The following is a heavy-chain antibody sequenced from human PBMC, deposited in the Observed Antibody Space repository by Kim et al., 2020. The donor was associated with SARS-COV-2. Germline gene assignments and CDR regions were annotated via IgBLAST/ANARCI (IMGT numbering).Heavy chain of an antibody. D-gene: IGHD2-2*01. CDR3: ARRRYCSSTSCYHYYYYFDY. Sequence: GESLKISCKGSGYSFTSYWIGWVRQMPGKGLEWMGIIYPGDSDTRYSPSFQGQVTISADKSISTAYLQWSSLKASDTAMYYCARRRYCSSTSCYHYYYYFDYWGQGTLVTVSS. CDR1: GYSFTSYW. J-gene: IGHJ4*02. CDR2: IYPGDSDT. V-gene: IGHV5-51*01.